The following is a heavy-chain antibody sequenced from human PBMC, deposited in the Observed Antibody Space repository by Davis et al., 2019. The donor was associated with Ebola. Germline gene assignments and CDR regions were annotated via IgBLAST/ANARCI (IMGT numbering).Heavy chain of an antibody. V-gene: IGHV5-51*01. J-gene: IGHJ5*02. CDR2: IYPGDSDT. Sequence: GESLKISCKGSGYSFTSYWIGWVRQMPGKGLEWMGIIYPGDSDTRYSPSFQGQVTISADKSISTAYLQWSSLKASDTAMYYCARRRYCSSTSCYTSINWFDPWGQGTLVTVSS. D-gene: IGHD2-2*02. CDR3: ARRRYCSSTSCYTSINWFDP. CDR1: GYSFTSYW.